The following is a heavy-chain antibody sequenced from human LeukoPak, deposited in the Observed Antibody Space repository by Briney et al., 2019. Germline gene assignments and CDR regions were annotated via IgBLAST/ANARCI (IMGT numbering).Heavy chain of an antibody. J-gene: IGHJ4*02. V-gene: IGHV3-53*01. CDR3: ARGVGTSMFYDC. CDR1: GFTVSSNN. CDR2: VYSSGNT. D-gene: IGHD5-18*01. Sequence: GGSLRLSCAASGFTVSSNNMNWVRQAPGKGLEWVSVVYSSGNTYDADSVKGRFTISRDNSKNTLYLQMNSLRAEDTAVYFCARGVGTSMFYDCWGQGTLVTVSS.